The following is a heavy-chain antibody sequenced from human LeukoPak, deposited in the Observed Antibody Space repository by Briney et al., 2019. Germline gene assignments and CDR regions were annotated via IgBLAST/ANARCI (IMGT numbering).Heavy chain of an antibody. CDR2: ISWNSGSI. V-gene: IGHV3-9*01. Sequence: GGSLRLSCAASGFTFDDYAMHWVRQAPGKGLEWVSGISWNSGSIGYADSVKGRFTISRDNAKNSLYLQMNSLRAEDTALYYCAKPVGVLQDYDAFDIWGQGTMVTVSS. D-gene: IGHD1-26*01. CDR1: GFTFDDYA. CDR3: AKPVGVLQDYDAFDI. J-gene: IGHJ3*02.